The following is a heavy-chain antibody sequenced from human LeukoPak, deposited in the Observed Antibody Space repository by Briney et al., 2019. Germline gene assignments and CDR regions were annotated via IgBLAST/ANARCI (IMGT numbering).Heavy chain of an antibody. CDR3: AKDRLGAVAEYPDY. D-gene: IGHD6-19*01. J-gene: IGHJ4*02. V-gene: IGHV3-23*01. Sequence: GGPLRLSCAASRFTFSSYAMGWVRQAPGKGLEWVSAISGSGDSTYYADSMKGRFTISRDNSKNTLHLQMNSLRADDTAKYYCAKDRLGAVAEYPDYWGQGTLVTVSS. CDR2: ISGSGDST. CDR1: RFTFSSYA.